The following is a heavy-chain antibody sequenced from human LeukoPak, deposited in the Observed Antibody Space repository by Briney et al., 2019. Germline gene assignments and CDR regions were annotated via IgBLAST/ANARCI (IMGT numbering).Heavy chain of an antibody. V-gene: IGHV3-30*04. Sequence: PGGSLRLSCAASGFTFSSYAMHWVRQAPGKGLEWVAVMSYDGSNKYYADSVKGRFTISRDNSKNTLCLQMNSLRAEDTAVYYCARENAAAVAATPYFDYWGQGTLVTVSS. CDR2: MSYDGSNK. CDR3: ARENAAAVAATPYFDY. CDR1: GFTFSSYA. D-gene: IGHD2-15*01. J-gene: IGHJ4*02.